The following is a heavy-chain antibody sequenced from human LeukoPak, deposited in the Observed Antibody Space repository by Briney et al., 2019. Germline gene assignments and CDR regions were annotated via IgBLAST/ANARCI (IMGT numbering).Heavy chain of an antibody. D-gene: IGHD3-10*01. CDR2: ISYDGSNK. CDR1: GFTFRSYD. Sequence: GRSLRLSCAASGFTFRSYDMHWVRQAPGKGLDWVALISYDGSNKYDVDSVKGRFTISRDNSKKTLYLQMNSLRAEDTAVYYCAKDYGSGSYAFDPWGQGTLVTVSS. V-gene: IGHV3-30*18. J-gene: IGHJ5*02. CDR3: AKDYGSGSYAFDP.